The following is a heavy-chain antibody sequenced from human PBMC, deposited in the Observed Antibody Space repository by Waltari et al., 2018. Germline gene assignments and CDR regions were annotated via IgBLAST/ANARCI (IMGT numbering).Heavy chain of an antibody. CDR1: GFPFADYA. V-gene: IGHV3-9*01. CDR3: AKTVSSAFSWNGGFDY. CDR2: ISAHSDSR. J-gene: IGHJ4*02. D-gene: IGHD1-1*01. Sequence: EVQLVESGGGLVQPGRSLRLSCAASGFPFADYAMHWVRQAPGKGLGWVSGISAHSDSRGYADSVKGRFTISRDNAKNSLYLQMNALRPEDTALYYCAKTVSSAFSWNGGFDYWGQGTLLTVSS.